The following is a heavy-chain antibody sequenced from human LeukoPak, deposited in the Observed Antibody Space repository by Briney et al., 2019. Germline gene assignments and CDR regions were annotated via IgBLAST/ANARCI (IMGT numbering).Heavy chain of an antibody. V-gene: IGHV1-69*13. Sequence: SVRVSSKASGGTLISYAIRWVRQAPGQGLEWMGGIIPIFGTANYTQKFQGRVTLTADESTSTAYMELSSLRSEDTAVYYCARYAYGNNYFDYWGQGTLVTVSS. CDR2: IIPIFGTA. D-gene: IGHD4-11*01. CDR1: GGTLISYA. CDR3: ARYAYGNNYFDY. J-gene: IGHJ4*02.